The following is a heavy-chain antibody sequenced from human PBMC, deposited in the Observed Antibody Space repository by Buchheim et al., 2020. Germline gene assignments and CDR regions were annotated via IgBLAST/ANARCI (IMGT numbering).Heavy chain of an antibody. D-gene: IGHD4-11*01. CDR2: IREDGSEK. Sequence: EVQLVESGGGLVQPGGSLRLSCAASEFTFSGFWMSWVRQAPGKGLEWGANIREDGSEKFCVDSVKGRFTISRDNAKNSLYLQMNSLRPEDTAVYYCASNSNYRFDYWGQGTL. CDR3: ASNSNYRFDY. CDR1: EFTFSGFW. J-gene: IGHJ4*02. V-gene: IGHV3-7*01.